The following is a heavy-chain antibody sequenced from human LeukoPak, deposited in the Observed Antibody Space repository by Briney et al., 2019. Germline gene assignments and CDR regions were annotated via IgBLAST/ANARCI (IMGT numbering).Heavy chain of an antibody. CDR3: ARDRGYSSGWSPDWFDP. CDR2: IIPIFGTA. CDR1: GGTFSSYA. D-gene: IGHD6-19*01. J-gene: IGHJ5*02. Sequence: GASVKVSCKASGGTFSSYAISWVRQAPGQGLEWMGGIIPIFGTANYAQKFQGRVTITADESTSTAYMELSSLRSEDTAVYYCARDRGYSSGWSPDWFDPWGQGTLVTVSS. V-gene: IGHV1-69*13.